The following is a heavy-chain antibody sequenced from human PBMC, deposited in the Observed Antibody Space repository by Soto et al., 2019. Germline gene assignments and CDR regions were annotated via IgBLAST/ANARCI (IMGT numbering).Heavy chain of an antibody. J-gene: IGHJ4*02. D-gene: IGHD3-3*01. V-gene: IGHV6-1*01. CDR1: GDIVSSNSAA. CDR2: TYYRSKWYN. CDR3: ARVGDYDFWSGYYNDDY. Sequence: PSQNLSITCVISGDIVSSNSAAWNWIRQSPSRGLEWLGRTYYRSKWYNDYAVSVKSRITINPDTSKNQFSLQLNSVTPEDTAVSYCARVGDYDFWSGYYNDDYWFKGTLLPVSP.